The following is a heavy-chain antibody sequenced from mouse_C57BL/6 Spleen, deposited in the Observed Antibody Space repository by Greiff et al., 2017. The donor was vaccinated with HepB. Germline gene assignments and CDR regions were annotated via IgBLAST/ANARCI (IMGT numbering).Heavy chain of an antibody. CDR2: INPNNGGT. D-gene: IGHD2-2*01. J-gene: IGHJ3*01. V-gene: IGHV1-22*01. CDR1: GYTFTDYN. Sequence: VQLQQSGPELVKPGASVKMSCKASGYTFTDYNMHWVKQSHGKSLEWIGYINPNNGGTSYNQKFKGKATLTVNKSSSTAYMELRSLTSEDSAVYYCARSTMVTKGSWFAYWGQGTLVTVSA. CDR3: ARSTMVTKGSWFAY.